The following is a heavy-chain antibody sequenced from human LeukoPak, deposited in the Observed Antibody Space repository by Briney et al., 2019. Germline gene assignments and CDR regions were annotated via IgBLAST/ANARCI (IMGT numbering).Heavy chain of an antibody. CDR3: TRGGATSGWYWFF. J-gene: IGHJ4*02. CDR2: INKDGSEQ. V-gene: IGHV3-7*01. Sequence: QSGGSLRLSCAASGFTFSSHWMTWVRQAPGKGPEWVASINKDGSEQYYVDSVKGRFTISRDNAKNSLSLQVSSLRAEDTAVYYCTRGGATSGWYWFFWGQGTLVTVSS. D-gene: IGHD6-13*01. CDR1: GFTFSSHW.